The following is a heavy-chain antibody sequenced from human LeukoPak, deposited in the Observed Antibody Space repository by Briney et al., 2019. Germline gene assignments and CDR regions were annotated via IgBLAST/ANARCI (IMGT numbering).Heavy chain of an antibody. CDR1: GYTFTGYY. CDR3: ARVISGSYSYFDY. J-gene: IGHJ4*02. D-gene: IGHD1-26*01. Sequence: ASVKVSCKASGYTFTGYYMHWVRQAPGQGLEWTGWINPNSGGTNYAQKFQGRVTMTRDTSISTAYMELSRLRSDDTAVYYCARVISGSYSYFDYWGQGTLVTVSS. V-gene: IGHV1-2*02. CDR2: INPNSGGT.